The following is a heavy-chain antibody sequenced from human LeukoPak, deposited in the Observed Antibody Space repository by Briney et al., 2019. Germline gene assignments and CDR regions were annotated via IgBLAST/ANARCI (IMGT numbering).Heavy chain of an antibody. D-gene: IGHD2-2*01. J-gene: IGHJ6*02. CDR1: GFTFRKYK. CDR2: ISSSSNYI. CDR3: ARDPVVVIPAAAPGSSSYYYYKGLDV. V-gene: IGHV3-21*01. Sequence: SGGSLRLSCAASGFTFRKYKMHWVRQPPGKGLECVASISSSSNYIFYGDSVRGRFTLSRDNANNSLSLHINSLNAEDTGVYYCARDPVVVIPAAAPGSSSYYYYKGLDVWGRGTTATVSS.